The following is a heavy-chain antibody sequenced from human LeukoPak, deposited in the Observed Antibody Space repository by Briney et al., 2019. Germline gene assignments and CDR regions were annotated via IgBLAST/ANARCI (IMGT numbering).Heavy chain of an antibody. CDR3: ARYSGYPTYYSHC. Sequence: PSETLSLTRAVYGALLSCYYGSSIRQPPGKGLEWSGEINHSGSTNYNPSLKRRVTISVDTSKNQFSLKLSPVTAADTAVYYCARYSGYPTYYSHCWGQGTLVTVSS. V-gene: IGHV4-34*01. CDR1: GALLSCYY. CDR2: INHSGST. D-gene: IGHD5-12*01. J-gene: IGHJ4*02.